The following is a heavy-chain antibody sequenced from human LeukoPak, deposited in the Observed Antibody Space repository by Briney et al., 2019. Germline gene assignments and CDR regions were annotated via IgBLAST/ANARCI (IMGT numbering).Heavy chain of an antibody. Sequence: SETLSLTCTVSGGSISSYYWSWIRQPPGKGLEWIGYIYYSGSANYNPSLKSRVTISVDTSKNQFSLKLSSVTAADTAVYYCARSIVGAPVAFDIWGQGTMVTVSS. CDR3: ARSIVGAPVAFDI. D-gene: IGHD1-26*01. CDR2: IYYSGSA. J-gene: IGHJ3*02. V-gene: IGHV4-59*01. CDR1: GGSISSYY.